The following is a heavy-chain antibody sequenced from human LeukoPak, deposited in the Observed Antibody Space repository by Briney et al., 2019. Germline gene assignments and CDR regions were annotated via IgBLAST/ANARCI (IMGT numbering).Heavy chain of an antibody. Sequence: GGSLRLSCAASGFTFTIFGLNWVRQAPGKGLEWVAVISYDGSNKYYADSVKGRFTISRDNSKNTLYLQMNSLRAEDTAVYYCAKDYYGDYSRYYYYGMDVWGQGTTVTVSS. D-gene: IGHD4-17*01. J-gene: IGHJ6*02. CDR2: ISYDGSNK. CDR1: GFTFTIFG. V-gene: IGHV3-30*18. CDR3: AKDYYGDYSRYYYYGMDV.